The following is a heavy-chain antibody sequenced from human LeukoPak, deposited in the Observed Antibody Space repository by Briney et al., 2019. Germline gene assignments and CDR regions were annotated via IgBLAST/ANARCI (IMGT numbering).Heavy chain of an antibody. J-gene: IGHJ4*02. CDR2: IYSGGST. Sequence: GGSLRLSCAASGFTFTSYTMNWVRQAPGKGLEWVAVIYSGGSTYYADSVEGRFTISRDNSKNTLHLQMNSLRAEDTAVYYCARGSDNYGPFDNWGQGTLVTVSS. D-gene: IGHD5-18*01. V-gene: IGHV3-53*01. CDR1: GFTFTSYT. CDR3: ARGSDNYGPFDN.